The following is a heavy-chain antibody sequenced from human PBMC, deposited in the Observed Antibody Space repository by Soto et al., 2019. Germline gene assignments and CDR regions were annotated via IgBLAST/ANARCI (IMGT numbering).Heavy chain of an antibody. CDR1: GDSVSTNDAT. J-gene: IGHJ5*01. D-gene: IGHD2-8*01. CDR2: TYYRSKWYS. V-gene: IGHV6-1*01. CDR3: ARLIGNSWLDS. Sequence: PSQPLSLTCAISGDSVSTNDATWDWIRQSPSRGLEWLGRTYYRSKWYSDYAVSVKGRISINPDTSNNQLSLQLSSVTPDDTAMYYCARLIGNSWLDSRGQGTLVTVSS.